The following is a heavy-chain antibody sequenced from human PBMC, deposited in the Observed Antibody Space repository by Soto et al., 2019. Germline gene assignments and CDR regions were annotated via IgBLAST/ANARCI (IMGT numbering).Heavy chain of an antibody. CDR2: MNAKSGDT. D-gene: IGHD3-16*01. CDR3: ARGNPFNYAGVDV. J-gene: IGHJ6*02. V-gene: IGHV1-8*01. CDR1: GYTFSDFD. Sequence: QAHLEQSGAELKRPGASVKVSCKASGYTFSDFDINWLRQASGQGPEWMGWMNAKSGDTFFPQRFQGKVNMTWDTSLSTAYMEVGSLTSDDTAIYYCARGNPFNYAGVDVWGQGTTVAVSS.